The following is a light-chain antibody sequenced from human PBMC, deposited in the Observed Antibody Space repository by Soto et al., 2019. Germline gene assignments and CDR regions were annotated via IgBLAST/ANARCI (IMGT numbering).Light chain of an antibody. V-gene: IGKV3-11*01. Sequence: EIVLTQSQATLSLSPGDRATLSCMASQRVSRSLTWSQQKPGQAPMLLIYDASTRATGIPPRFSGSVSGTDFTLTISGLDPEDFAGYYWERRSNSFGGGTKVEIK. CDR1: QRVSRS. CDR2: DAS. CDR3: ERRSNS. J-gene: IGKJ4*01.